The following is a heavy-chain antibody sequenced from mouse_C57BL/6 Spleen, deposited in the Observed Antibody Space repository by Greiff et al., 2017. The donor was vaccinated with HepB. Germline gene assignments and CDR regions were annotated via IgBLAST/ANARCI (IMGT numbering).Heavy chain of an antibody. CDR2: IWSGGST. Sequence: VQGVESGPGLVQPSQSLSITCTVSGFSLTSYGVHWVRQSPGKGLEWLGVIWSGGSTDYNAAFISRLSISKDNSKSQVFFKMNSLQADDTAIYYCARNPFITTVVALDYWGQGTTLTVSS. J-gene: IGHJ2*01. CDR3: ARNPFITTVVALDY. D-gene: IGHD1-1*01. CDR1: GFSLTSYG. V-gene: IGHV2-2*01.